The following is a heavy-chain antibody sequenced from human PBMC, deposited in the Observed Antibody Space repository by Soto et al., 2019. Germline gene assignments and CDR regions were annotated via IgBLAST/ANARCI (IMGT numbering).Heavy chain of an antibody. CDR2: IIPIFGTA. V-gene: IGHV1-69*13. J-gene: IGHJ6*02. CDR1: GGTFSSYA. Sequence: ASVKVSCKASGGTFSSYAISWVRQAPGQGLEWMGGIIPIFGTANYAQKFQGRVTITADESTSTAYMELSSLRSEDTALYYCASGPRIDYYHYYGMDVWGQGTTVTVSS. CDR3: ASGPRIDYYHYYGMDV.